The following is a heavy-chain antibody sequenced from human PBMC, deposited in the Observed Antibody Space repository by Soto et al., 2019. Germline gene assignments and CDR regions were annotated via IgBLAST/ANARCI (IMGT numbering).Heavy chain of an antibody. D-gene: IGHD2-2*01. V-gene: IGHV1-69*05. J-gene: IGHJ5*02. CDR2: INPIFGTA. CDR1: GGTFSSYA. CDR3: ARGLTNLFDP. Sequence: ASEKVSCKASGGTFSSYAISWVRQAPGQGLEWMGRINPIFGTANYAQKFQGRVTMTRDASTSTVYMELSSLRSEDTAVYYCARGLTNLFDPWGQGTLVTVSS.